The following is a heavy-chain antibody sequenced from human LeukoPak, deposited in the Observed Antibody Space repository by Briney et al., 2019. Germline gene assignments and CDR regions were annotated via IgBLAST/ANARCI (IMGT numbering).Heavy chain of an antibody. CDR2: ISSGGTDK. J-gene: IGHJ4*02. V-gene: IGHV3-30*04. D-gene: IGHD3-22*01. CDR1: GLIFNNYA. Sequence: GGSLRLSCVASGLIFNNYAMHRVRQAPGRGLECVAIISSGGTDKYYADSVKGRFTISRDNSESTLFLQMNNLRAEDTAVYFCARGTYSSDSSGYFSGGLGCWGQGTLVTVSS. CDR3: ARGTYSSDSSGYFSGGLGC.